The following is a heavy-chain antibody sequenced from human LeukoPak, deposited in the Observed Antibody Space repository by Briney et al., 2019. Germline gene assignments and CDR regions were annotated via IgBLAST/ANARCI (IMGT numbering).Heavy chain of an antibody. CDR3: ARDRTSDRGNFDY. CDR1: GFTFSDYY. J-gene: IGHJ4*02. D-gene: IGHD1-14*01. V-gene: IGHV3-11*01. Sequence: GGSLRLYCAASGFTFSDYYMIWIRQAPGKGLEWVSYISSSGSIIYYADSVKGRFTISRDNAKNSLYLQMNSLRTEDTAVYFCARDRTSDRGNFDYWGQGTLVTVSS. CDR2: ISSSGSII.